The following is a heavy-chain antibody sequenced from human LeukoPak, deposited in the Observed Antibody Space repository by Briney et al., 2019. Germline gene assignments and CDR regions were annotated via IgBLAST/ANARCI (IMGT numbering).Heavy chain of an antibody. V-gene: IGHV3-23*01. CDR3: ASRPSNTWAGPLDF. CDR2: SRADDYST. J-gene: IGHJ4*02. Sequence: PGGSLRLSCVAPGFAFSDSAMSWVRLTAGKGLEWVSLSRADDYSTYYADSVKGRFTISRDNSNNTMYLQMNSLRAEDTAIYYCASRPSNTWAGPLDFWGQGTLVTVSS. D-gene: IGHD6-13*01. CDR1: GFAFSDSA.